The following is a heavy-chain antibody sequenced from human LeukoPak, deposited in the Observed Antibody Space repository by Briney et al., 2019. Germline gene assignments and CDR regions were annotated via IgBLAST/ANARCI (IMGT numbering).Heavy chain of an antibody. CDR2: INHGGNA. Sequence: SETLSLTCAVYGGSFSGYFWTLMRQPPGKGLEWIGEINHGGNAIYNPSLKSRVTMSADPSKNQFSLNLRSVTAADTAIYSCARVRRVRWSTQGYFDYWGRGALVTV. J-gene: IGHJ4*02. CDR1: GGSFSGYF. V-gene: IGHV4-34*01. D-gene: IGHD4-23*01. CDR3: ARVRRVRWSTQGYFDY.